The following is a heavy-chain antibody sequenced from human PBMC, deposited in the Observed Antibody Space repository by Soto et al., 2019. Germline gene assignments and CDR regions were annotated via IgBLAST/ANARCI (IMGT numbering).Heavy chain of an antibody. CDR1: GYAFGTYG. CDR2: ISAYNGNT. D-gene: IGHD1-26*01. V-gene: IGHV1-18*01. Sequence: ASVKVSCKASGYAFGTYGISWVRQAPGQGLEWMGWISAYNGNTNYAQKLQDRVIMTTDTSTSTAYMELRSLRSDDTAVYYCARSSGTSYIWFDPWGQGTLVTVSS. J-gene: IGHJ5*02. CDR3: ARSSGTSYIWFDP.